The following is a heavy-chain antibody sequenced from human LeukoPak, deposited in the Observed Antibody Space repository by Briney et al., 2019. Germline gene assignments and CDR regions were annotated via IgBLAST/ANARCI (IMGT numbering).Heavy chain of an antibody. V-gene: IGHV3-23*01. CDR1: GFTVSSNY. CDR3: AKDRGFRAKGTMVRGVTFDY. J-gene: IGHJ4*02. D-gene: IGHD3-10*01. Sequence: PGGSLRLSCAASGFTVSSNYMSWVRQAPGKGLEWVSAISGSGGSTYYADSVKGRFTISRDNSKNTLYLQMNSLRAEDTAVYYCAKDRGFRAKGTMVRGVTFDYWGQGTLVTVSS. CDR2: ISGSGGST.